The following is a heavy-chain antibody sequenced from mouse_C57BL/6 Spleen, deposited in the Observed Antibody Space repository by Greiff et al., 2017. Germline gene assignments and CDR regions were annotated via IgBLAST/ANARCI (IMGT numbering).Heavy chain of an antibody. CDR1: GYTFTSYW. CDR2: IDPSDSYT. CDR3: ARPYYGNSDAYFDY. J-gene: IGHJ2*01. V-gene: IGHV1-69*01. D-gene: IGHD1-1*01. Sequence: QVQLQQPGAELVMPGASVKLSCKASGYTFTSYWMHWVKQRPGQGLEWIGEIDPSDSYTNYNQKFKGKSTLTVDKSSSTAYMQLSSLTSKDSAVYYCARPYYGNSDAYFDYWGQGTTLTVSS.